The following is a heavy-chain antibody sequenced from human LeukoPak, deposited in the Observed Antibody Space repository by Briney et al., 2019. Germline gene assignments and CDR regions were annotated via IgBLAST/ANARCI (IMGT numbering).Heavy chain of an antibody. CDR3: AREHSSSWDQFDY. V-gene: IGHV1-69*06. Sequence: ASVKVSCKASGGTSSSYAISWVRQAPGQGLEWMGGIIPIFGTANYAQKFQGRVTMTADTSTSTSYMELRSLRSDDTAVYYCAREHSSSWDQFDYWGQGTLVTVSS. CDR2: IIPIFGTA. CDR1: GGTSSSYA. D-gene: IGHD6-13*01. J-gene: IGHJ4*02.